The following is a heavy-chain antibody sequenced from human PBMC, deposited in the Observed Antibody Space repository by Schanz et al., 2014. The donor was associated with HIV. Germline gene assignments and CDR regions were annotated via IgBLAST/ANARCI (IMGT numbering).Heavy chain of an antibody. CDR1: GASFSDDY. CDR3: ARALNRGSSSWYIWYFDY. J-gene: IGHJ4*02. D-gene: IGHD6-13*01. V-gene: IGHV4-34*02. Sequence: QVRLQQWGAGLLKPSETLSLTCAVYGASFSDDYWTWIRQPPGKGLEWIGEINQSGNTNYNPSLKSRVTMSTDTSKKHFSLKLSSVTAADTAVYYCARALNRGSSSWYIWYFDYWGQGTLVTVS. CDR2: INQSGNT.